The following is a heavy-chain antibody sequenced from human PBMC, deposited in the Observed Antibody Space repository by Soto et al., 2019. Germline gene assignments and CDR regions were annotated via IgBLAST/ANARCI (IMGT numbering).Heavy chain of an antibody. CDR2: ISAYNGNT. CDR1: GYTFTSYG. Sequence: GASVKVSCKASGYTFTSYGISWVRQAPGQGLEWMGWISAYNGNTNYAQKPQGRVTMTTDTSTSTAYMELRSLRSDDTAVYYCARDGYSGYEPYYYYYYMDVWGKGTAVTVSS. V-gene: IGHV1-18*01. J-gene: IGHJ6*03. CDR3: ARDGYSGYEPYYYYYYMDV. D-gene: IGHD5-12*01.